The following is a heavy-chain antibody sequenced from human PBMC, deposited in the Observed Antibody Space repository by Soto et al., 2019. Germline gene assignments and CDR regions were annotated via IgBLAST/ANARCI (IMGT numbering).Heavy chain of an antibody. CDR3: ARGGRGNYYYYMDV. CDR2: ISYDGSNK. D-gene: IGHD1-1*01. CDR1: GFTFSSYA. V-gene: IGHV3-30*04. Sequence: GGSLRLSCAASGFTFSSYAMHWVRQAPGKGLEWVAVISYDGSNKYYADSVKGRFTISRDNSKNTLYLQMNSLRAEDTAVYYCARGGRGNYYYYMDVWGKGTTVTVSS. J-gene: IGHJ6*03.